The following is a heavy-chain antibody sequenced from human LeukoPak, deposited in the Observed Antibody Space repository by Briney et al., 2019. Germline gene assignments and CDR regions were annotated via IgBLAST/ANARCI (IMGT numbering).Heavy chain of an antibody. CDR3: ARGYSSGCDY. Sequence: GGSLRLSCAASGFTFSSYTMNWVRQAPGKGLEWVSSISTTSTYIYYADSMKGRFTISRDNAKNSLYLQMNSLRAEDTAVYYCARGYSSGCDYWGRGTLVTVSS. D-gene: IGHD6-25*01. J-gene: IGHJ4*02. CDR2: ISTTSTYI. V-gene: IGHV3-21*06. CDR1: GFTFSSYT.